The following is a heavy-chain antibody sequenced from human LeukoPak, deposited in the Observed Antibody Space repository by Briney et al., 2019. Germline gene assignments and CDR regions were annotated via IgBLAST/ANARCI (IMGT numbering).Heavy chain of an antibody. CDR2: ISASGDVT. J-gene: IGHJ3*02. V-gene: IGHV3-23*01. D-gene: IGHD1-1*01. CDR3: AKSLFTSATGTGRAFHI. Sequence: GGSLRLSCAASGFTFSKFPMGWVRQAPGRSLEWVSAISASGDVTFYADSLRGRFTISRDNSKSTLYLQMNGLRAEDTAIFYCAKSLFTSATGTGRAFHIWGQGTGSPSLQ. CDR1: GFTFSKFP.